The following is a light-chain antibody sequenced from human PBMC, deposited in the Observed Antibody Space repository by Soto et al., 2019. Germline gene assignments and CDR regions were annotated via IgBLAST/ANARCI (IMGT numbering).Light chain of an antibody. CDR3: QQYGGSPFT. CDR1: QSVSSY. J-gene: IGKJ3*01. Sequence: EIVLTQSPATLSLSPGERATLSCRASQSVSSYLAWYQQKPGQAPRLLIYAASTRATGVPDRFSGTGSGTDFALTISRLETDDSAVYYCQQYGGSPFTFGPGTQGGYQ. V-gene: IGKV3-20*01. CDR2: AAS.